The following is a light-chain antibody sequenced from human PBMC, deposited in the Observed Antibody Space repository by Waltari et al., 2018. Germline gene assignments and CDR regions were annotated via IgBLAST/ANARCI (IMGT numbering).Light chain of an antibody. CDR1: QSVLYSSNNKNY. J-gene: IGKJ2*01. CDR2: WAS. V-gene: IGKV4-1*01. CDR3: HQYYVAPPA. Sequence: DIVMTQSPDSLAVSLGERATINCQSSQSVLYSSNNKNYFGWYQQKPGQPPKLLIYWASTRESGVPDRVSGSGSGTDFTLTISSLQAEDVAVYYCHQYYVAPPAFGQGTRLEIK.